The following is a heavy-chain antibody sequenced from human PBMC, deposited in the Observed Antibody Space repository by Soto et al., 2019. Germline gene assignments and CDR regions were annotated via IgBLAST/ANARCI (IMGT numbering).Heavy chain of an antibody. V-gene: IGHV4-59*01. Sequence: QVQLQESGTGLVKPSETLSLTCTVSGGSISSYYWSWIRQPPGKGLEWIGYIYYSGSTNYNPSLKSRVTIAVDTSKNQFSLKLSSLTAADTAVYYCARATYYYDSSGYLYYFDYWGQGTLVTVSS. D-gene: IGHD3-22*01. J-gene: IGHJ4*02. CDR1: GGSISSYY. CDR3: ARATYYYDSSGYLYYFDY. CDR2: IYYSGST.